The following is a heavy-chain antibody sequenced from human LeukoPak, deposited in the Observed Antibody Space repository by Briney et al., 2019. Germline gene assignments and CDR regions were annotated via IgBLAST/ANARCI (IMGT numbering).Heavy chain of an antibody. CDR1: GGTFSSYA. J-gene: IGHJ6*03. V-gene: IGHV1-69*13. CDR3: ARAFAANYYDSSGYYYSKGYYYYMDV. D-gene: IGHD3-22*01. Sequence: GASVKVSCKASGGTFSSYAISWVRQAPGQGLEWMGGIIPIFGTANYAQKFQGRVTITADESTSTAYMELSSLRSEDTAVYYCARAFAANYYDSSGYYYSKGYYYYMDVWGKGTTVTISS. CDR2: IIPIFGTA.